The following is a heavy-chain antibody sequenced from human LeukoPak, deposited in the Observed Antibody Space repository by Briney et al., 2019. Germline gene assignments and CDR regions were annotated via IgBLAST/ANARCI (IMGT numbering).Heavy chain of an antibody. D-gene: IGHD2-2*01. CDR3: ARDSPYCSSTSCRRANWFDP. J-gene: IGHJ5*02. V-gene: IGHV4-59*01. Sequence: SETLSLTCTVSGGSISSYYWSWIRQPPGKGLEWIGYIYYSGSTNYNPSLKSRVTISVDTSKNQFSLKLSSVTAADTAVYYCARDSPYCSSTSCRRANWFDPWGQRTLVTVSS. CDR1: GGSISSYY. CDR2: IYYSGST.